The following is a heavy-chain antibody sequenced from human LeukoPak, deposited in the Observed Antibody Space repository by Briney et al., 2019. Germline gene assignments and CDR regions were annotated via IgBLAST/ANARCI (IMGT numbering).Heavy chain of an antibody. Sequence: SETLSLTCTVSGGSISSSSYHWGWIRQPPGKGLEWIGSIYYSGSTYYNPSLKGRVTISVDTSKNQFSLKLSSVTAADTAVYYCARQPGIAVGTGGYYFDYWGQGTLVTVSS. D-gene: IGHD6-19*01. V-gene: IGHV4-39*01. CDR3: ARQPGIAVGTGGYYFDY. J-gene: IGHJ4*02. CDR2: IYYSGST. CDR1: GGSISSSSYH.